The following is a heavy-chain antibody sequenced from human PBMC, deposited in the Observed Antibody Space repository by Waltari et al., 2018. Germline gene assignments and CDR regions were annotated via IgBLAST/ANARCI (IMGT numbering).Heavy chain of an antibody. CDR2: IYYSGGP. D-gene: IGHD2-15*01. CDR3: AGLWISGRGDI. V-gene: IGHV4-39*07. Sequence: QLQLQESGPGLVKPSETLSLTCTVSGGSISSSSYYWGWISQPPGKGLEWIGSIYYSGGPYYTPAPKSLVTISVDTSKYQFSLKLSSVTAADTSVYYFAGLWISGRGDIWGQGTMGTVSS. J-gene: IGHJ3*02. CDR1: GGSISSSSYY.